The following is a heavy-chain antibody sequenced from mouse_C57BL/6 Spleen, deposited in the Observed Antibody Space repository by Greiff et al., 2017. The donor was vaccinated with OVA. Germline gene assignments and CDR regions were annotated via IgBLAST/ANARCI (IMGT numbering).Heavy chain of an antibody. Sequence: EVQLQESGAELVRPGASVKLSCTASGFNIKDYYMHWVKQRPEQGLEWIGRIDPEDGDTEYAPQFQGKATMTADTSSNTAYLQLSSLTSEDTGVYYCTPLYDGYLFFDYWGQGTTLTVSS. CDR2: IDPEDGDT. V-gene: IGHV14-1*01. D-gene: IGHD2-3*01. CDR3: TPLYDGYLFFDY. CDR1: GFNIKDYY. J-gene: IGHJ2*01.